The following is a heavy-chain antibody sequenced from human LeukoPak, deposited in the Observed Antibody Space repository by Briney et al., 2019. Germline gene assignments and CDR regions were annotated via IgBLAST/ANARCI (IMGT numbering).Heavy chain of an antibody. CDR2: ISYDGSNK. J-gene: IGHJ4*02. Sequence: GGSLRLSCAASGFTFSSYGMHWVRQAPGKGLEWVAVISYDGSNKYYADSVKGRFTISRDNYKNTLYLQMNSLRAEDTAVYYCAKNRYTYSSSTKYYFDYWGQGTLVTVSS. V-gene: IGHV3-30*18. CDR1: GFTFSSYG. CDR3: AKNRYTYSSSTKYYFDY. D-gene: IGHD6-13*01.